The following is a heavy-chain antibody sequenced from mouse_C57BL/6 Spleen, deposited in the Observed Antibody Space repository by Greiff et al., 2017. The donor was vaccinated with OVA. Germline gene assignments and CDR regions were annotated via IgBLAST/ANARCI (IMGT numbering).Heavy chain of an antibody. Sequence: VQLVESGAELVRPGSSVKLSCKASGYTFTSYWMHWVKQRPIQGLEWIGNIDPSDSETHYNQKFKDKATLTVDKSSSTAYMQLSSLTSEDSAVYYCARSPYSRAYAMDYWGQGTSVTVSS. J-gene: IGHJ4*01. CDR2: IDPSDSET. V-gene: IGHV1-52*01. D-gene: IGHD2-5*01. CDR3: ARSPYSRAYAMDY. CDR1: GYTFTSYW.